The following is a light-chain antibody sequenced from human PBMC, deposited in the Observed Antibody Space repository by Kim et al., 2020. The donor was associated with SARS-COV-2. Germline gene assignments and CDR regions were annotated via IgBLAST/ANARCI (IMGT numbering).Light chain of an antibody. CDR2: GAS. J-gene: IGKJ1*01. CDR1: QSVSNN. CDR3: QQYNNWPLT. Sequence: VSPGERATLSRRASQSVSNNLGWYQQKRGQAPRLLIYGASTRATGIPARFSGSGSGTEFTLTISSLQSEDFAVYYCQQYNNWPLTFGQGTKVDIK. V-gene: IGKV3-15*01.